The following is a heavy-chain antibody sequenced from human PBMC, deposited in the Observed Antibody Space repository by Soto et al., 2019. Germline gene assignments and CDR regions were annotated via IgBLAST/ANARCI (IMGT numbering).Heavy chain of an antibody. V-gene: IGHV3-33*01. J-gene: IGHJ6*02. CDR3: ARDQGLGGGYVGGGDGMDV. CDR2: IWYDGSNK. Sequence: PGGSLRLSCAASGLTFGSYGIRWVRQAEGKGRGWVAVIWYDGSNKYYADSVKGRFTISRDNSKNTLYLQMNSLRAEDTAVYYCARDQGLGGGYVGGGDGMDVWGQGTTVTVSS. D-gene: IGHD5-12*01. CDR1: GLTFGSYG.